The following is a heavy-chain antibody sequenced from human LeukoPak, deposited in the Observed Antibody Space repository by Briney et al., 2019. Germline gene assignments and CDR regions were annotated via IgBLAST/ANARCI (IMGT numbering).Heavy chain of an antibody. CDR3: ARLTRTGIAVVDP. J-gene: IGHJ5*02. Sequence: SETLSLTCTVSGGSISSYYWSWIRQPPGKGLEWIGYIYYSGSTNYNPSLKSRVTISVDTSKNQFSLKLSSVTAADTAVYYCARLTRTGIAVVDPWGQGTPVTVSS. D-gene: IGHD6-19*01. CDR2: IYYSGST. V-gene: IGHV4-59*08. CDR1: GGSISSYY.